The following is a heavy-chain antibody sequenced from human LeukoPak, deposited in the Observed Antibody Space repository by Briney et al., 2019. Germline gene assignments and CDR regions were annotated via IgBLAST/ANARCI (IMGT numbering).Heavy chain of an antibody. J-gene: IGHJ5*02. V-gene: IGHV3-74*01. CDR1: GFTFSNYW. D-gene: IGHD5-24*01. CDR3: AKGGLRDGYSYAS. Sequence: GGSLRLSCAAPGFTFSNYWMHWVRQTPGKGLVWVANIETDGTTIHYADSVKGRFTISRDNSKNTLSLQMNSLRAADTAVYYCAKGGLRDGYSYASWGQGTLITVSS. CDR2: IETDGTTI.